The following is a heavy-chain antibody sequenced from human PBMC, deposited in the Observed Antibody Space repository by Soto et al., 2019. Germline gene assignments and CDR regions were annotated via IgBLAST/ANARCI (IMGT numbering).Heavy chain of an antibody. V-gene: IGHV4-30-4*01. CDR2: IYYSGST. D-gene: IGHD6-13*01. CDR1: GGSISSGDYY. J-gene: IGHJ5*02. CDR3: ARGIAAAGTGVYNWFDP. Sequence: SETLSLTCTVSGGSISSGDYYWSWIRQPPGKGLEWIGYIYYSGSTYYNPSLKSRVTISVDTSKNQFSLKLSSVTAADTAVYYCARGIAAAGTGVYNWFDPWGQGTLVTV.